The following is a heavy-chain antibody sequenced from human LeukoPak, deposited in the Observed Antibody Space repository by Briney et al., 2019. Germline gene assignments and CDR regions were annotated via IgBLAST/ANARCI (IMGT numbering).Heavy chain of an antibody. Sequence: GGSLRLSCAASGFTFSSYGMHWVRQAPGKGLEGVAVILYDGSNKYYADSVKGRFTISRDNSKNTLYLQMNSLRAEDTAVYYCARTGYYDSSGYILGAFDIWGQGTMVTVSS. CDR1: GFTFSSYG. J-gene: IGHJ3*02. CDR2: ILYDGSNK. V-gene: IGHV3-30*03. CDR3: ARTGYYDSSGYILGAFDI. D-gene: IGHD3-22*01.